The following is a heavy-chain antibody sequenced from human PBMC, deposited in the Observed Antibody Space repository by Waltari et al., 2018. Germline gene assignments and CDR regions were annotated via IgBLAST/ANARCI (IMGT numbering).Heavy chain of an antibody. V-gene: IGHV4-61*02. CDR2: VFSNGNG. CDR3: ARDTGYSKSLCDH. CDR1: GGSINRDSLF. D-gene: IGHD4-4*01. Sequence: QVQLQESGPGLVKPSQTLSLTCTVSGGSINRDSLFWSWIRQPAGKGLEWIGRVFSNGNGDYNPSLRSRDTISRDTSRNEFSLKLRSVTAADTAFYYCARDTGYSKSLCDHWGPGTQVIVSS. J-gene: IGHJ4*02.